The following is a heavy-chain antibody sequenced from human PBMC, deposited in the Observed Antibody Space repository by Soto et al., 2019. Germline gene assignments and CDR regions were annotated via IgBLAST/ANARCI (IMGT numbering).Heavy chain of an antibody. J-gene: IGHJ3*02. D-gene: IGHD1-26*01. CDR1: GGSISSGDYY. Sequence: SETLSLTCTVSGGSISSGDYYWSWIRQPPGKGLEWIGYIYYSGSTCYNPSLKSRVTISVDTSKNQFSLKLSSVTAADTAVYYCARAGSRGSYSDAFDIWGQGTMVTV. V-gene: IGHV4-30-4*01. CDR2: IYYSGST. CDR3: ARAGSRGSYSDAFDI.